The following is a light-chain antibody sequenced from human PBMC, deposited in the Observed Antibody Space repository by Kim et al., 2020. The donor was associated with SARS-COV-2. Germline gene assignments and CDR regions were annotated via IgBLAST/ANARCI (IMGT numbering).Light chain of an antibody. CDR3: QHYGSSLFT. V-gene: IGKV3-20*01. Sequence: PGERATLSCRASQSVTSSYLAWYQQKPGQAPRLLVYGTSSRATGIPDRFSGSGSGTDLTLTISRLEPEDFAVYYCQHYGSSLFTFGPGTKVDIK. J-gene: IGKJ3*01. CDR2: GTS. CDR1: QSVTSSY.